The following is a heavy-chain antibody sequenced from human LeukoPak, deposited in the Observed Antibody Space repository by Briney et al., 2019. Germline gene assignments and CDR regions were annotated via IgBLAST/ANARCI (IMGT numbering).Heavy chain of an antibody. D-gene: IGHD3-22*01. J-gene: IGHJ4*02. Sequence: ASVKVSCKASGGTFSSYAISWVRQAPGQGLEWMGGIIPIFGTANYAQKYQGRVTITADESTSTAYMELSSLRSEDTAVYYCARDGSTDYYDSSGYYGPIYWGQGTLVTVSS. CDR1: GGTFSSYA. CDR2: IIPIFGTA. CDR3: ARDGSTDYYDSSGYYGPIY. V-gene: IGHV1-69*13.